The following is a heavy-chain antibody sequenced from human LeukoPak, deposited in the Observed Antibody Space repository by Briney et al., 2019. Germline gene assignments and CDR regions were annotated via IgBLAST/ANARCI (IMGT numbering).Heavy chain of an antibody. V-gene: IGHV4-39*01. CDR1: GGSISSSSYY. CDR3: ARQWLLTVEYFQH. CDR2: IYYSGST. Sequence: SETLSLTCTVSGGSISSSSYYWGWIRQPPGKGLEWIGSIYYSGSTYYNPSLKSRVTISVDTSKNQFSLKLSSVTAADTAVYYCARQWLLTVEYFQHWGQGTLVTVSS. J-gene: IGHJ1*01. D-gene: IGHD3-22*01.